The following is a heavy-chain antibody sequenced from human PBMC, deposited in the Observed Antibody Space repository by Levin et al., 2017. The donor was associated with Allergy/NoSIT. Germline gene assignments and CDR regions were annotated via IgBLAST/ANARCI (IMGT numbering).Heavy chain of an antibody. CDR1: GGSISSGGYS. V-gene: IGHV4-30-2*01. Sequence: PSETLSLTCAVSGGSISSGGYSWSWIRQPPGKGLEWIGYIYHSGSTYYNPSLKSRVTISVDRSKNQFSLKLSSVTAADTAVYYCARAVGVGDSYYYDSSGYPNWFDPWGQGTLVTVSS. CDR3: ARAVGVGDSYYYDSSGYPNWFDP. D-gene: IGHD3-22*01. CDR2: IYHSGST. J-gene: IGHJ5*02.